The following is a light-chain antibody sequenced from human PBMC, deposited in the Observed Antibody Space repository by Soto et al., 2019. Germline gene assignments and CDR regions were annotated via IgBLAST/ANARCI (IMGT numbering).Light chain of an antibody. V-gene: IGKV3-11*01. CDR1: QSVSTY. Sequence: EIALTQSPAILSLSPGERATLSCRASQSVSTYLAWYQQKPGQAPRLLIYDTFNRSTGIPARFSGSGSGTDFTLTIISLEPEDLAVYYCVQRNDWPWTSGQGTKVEI. CDR3: VQRNDWPWT. J-gene: IGKJ1*01. CDR2: DTF.